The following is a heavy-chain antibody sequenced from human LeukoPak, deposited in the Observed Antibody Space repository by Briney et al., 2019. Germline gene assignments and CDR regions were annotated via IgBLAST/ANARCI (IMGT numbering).Heavy chain of an antibody. J-gene: IGHJ4*02. Sequence: GGSLRLSCVASGFTSSSYAMNWVRQAPGKRLEWLSSINTHSGFIYYADSVKGRFTNSRDNAKNSLFLQMNSLRAEDTAVYFCARDRGHYDFWSGPYPYFDYWGQGTLVTVSS. CDR2: INTHSGFI. CDR3: ARDRGHYDFWSGPYPYFDY. CDR1: GFTSSSYA. D-gene: IGHD3-3*01. V-gene: IGHV3-21*06.